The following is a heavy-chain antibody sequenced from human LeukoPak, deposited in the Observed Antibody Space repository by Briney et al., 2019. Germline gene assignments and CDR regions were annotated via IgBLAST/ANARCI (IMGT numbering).Heavy chain of an antibody. J-gene: IGHJ4*02. V-gene: IGHV3-21*04. CDR2: ISSSTNYI. D-gene: IGHD6-19*01. CDR3: AKSGVLKQWLVLRYYFDY. Sequence: GGSLRLSCAASGFTFNIYDMNWVRQAPGKGLEWVSSISSSTNYIYYADSVKGRFTISRDNAKNSLYLQMNSLRAEDTALYYCAKSGVLKQWLVLRYYFDYWGQGTLVTVSS. CDR1: GFTFNIYD.